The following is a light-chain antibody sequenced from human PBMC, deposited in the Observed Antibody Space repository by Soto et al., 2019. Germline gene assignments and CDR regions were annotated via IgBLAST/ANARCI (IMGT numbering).Light chain of an antibody. CDR2: VNTDGSH. V-gene: IGLV4-69*01. Sequence: QLVLTQSPSASASLGASVKLTCTLSSGHSSYAIAWHQQQPEKGPRYLMKVNTDGSHNKGDGIPDRFSGSSSGAERYLTISSLQSEDEADYYCQTWGAGFSVVCGGGTKLTV. CDR1: SGHSSYA. CDR3: QTWGAGFSVV. J-gene: IGLJ2*01.